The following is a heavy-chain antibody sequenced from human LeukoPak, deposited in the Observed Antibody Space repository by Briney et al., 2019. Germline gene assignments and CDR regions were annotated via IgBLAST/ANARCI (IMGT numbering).Heavy chain of an antibody. V-gene: IGHV4-59*02. D-gene: IGHD3-16*01. J-gene: IGHJ5*02. CDR2: FLYSGTT. CDR1: GASVTSYY. CDR3: ARRIIARGLGQENWFDP. Sequence: PSETLSLTCTVSGASVTSYYWNWIRRPPGKGLEWIGYFLYSGTTNYNPSLNSRVTMSLDTSKNQFSLELSSVTAADTAVYYCARRIIARGLGQENWFDPWGQGILVTVSS.